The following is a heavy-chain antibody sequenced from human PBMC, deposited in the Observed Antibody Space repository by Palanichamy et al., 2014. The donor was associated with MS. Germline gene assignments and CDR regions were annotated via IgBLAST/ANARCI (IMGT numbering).Heavy chain of an antibody. Sequence: QLQLQESGPGLVKPSETLSLTCTVSGGSISSSSYYWGWIRQPPGKGLEWIGSIYYSGSTYYNPPLKSRVTISVDTSKNQFSLKLSSVTAADTAVYYCARAIRDSYGSTNVDYWGQGTLVTVSS. CDR2: IYYSGST. CDR1: GGSISSSSYY. CDR3: ARAIRDSYGSTNVDY. J-gene: IGHJ4*02. V-gene: IGHV4-39*07. D-gene: IGHD5-18*01.